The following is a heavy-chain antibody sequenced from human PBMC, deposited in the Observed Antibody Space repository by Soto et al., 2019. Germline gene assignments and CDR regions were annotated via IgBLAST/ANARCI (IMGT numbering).Heavy chain of an antibody. CDR2: ISTDASST. V-gene: IGHV3-74*01. CDR3: ARLPNKSPQN. Sequence: EVQLVESGGGLVQPGGSLRLSCAASGFTFSSYWMHWVRQAPGKGRVWVSSISTDASSTSYADPVKGRFTISRDNAKNTLYLQMNCVRAEDTAVYYCARLPNKSPQNWGQGTLVIVSP. J-gene: IGHJ1*01. CDR1: GFTFSSYW.